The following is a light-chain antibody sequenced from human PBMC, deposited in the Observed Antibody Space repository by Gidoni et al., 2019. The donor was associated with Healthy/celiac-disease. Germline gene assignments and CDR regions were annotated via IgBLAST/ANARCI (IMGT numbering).Light chain of an antibody. CDR2: DAS. V-gene: IGKV3-11*01. CDR1: QSVSSY. CDR3: QQRSNWPPFT. Sequence: EIVLTQSPATLSLSPGERATLSCRASQSVSSYLAWYQQKPGQAPRLLIYDASNRATGIPARFSGSESGTDFTLTISSLEPEEFAVYYCQQRSNWPPFTFGPGTKVDIK. J-gene: IGKJ3*01.